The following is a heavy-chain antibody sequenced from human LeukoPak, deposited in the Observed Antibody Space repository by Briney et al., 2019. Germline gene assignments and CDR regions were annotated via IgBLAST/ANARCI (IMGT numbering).Heavy chain of an antibody. Sequence: SETLSLTCTVSGVSISSSNSYWGWIRQPPGKGLEWIGSIYYSGNTYYNASLKSQVSISIDTSKNQYSLRLTSVTAADTAVYYCARQTGSGLFILPGGQGTLVTVSS. V-gene: IGHV4-39*01. CDR3: ARQTGSGLFILP. J-gene: IGHJ4*02. D-gene: IGHD3/OR15-3a*01. CDR2: IYYSGNT. CDR1: GVSISSSNSY.